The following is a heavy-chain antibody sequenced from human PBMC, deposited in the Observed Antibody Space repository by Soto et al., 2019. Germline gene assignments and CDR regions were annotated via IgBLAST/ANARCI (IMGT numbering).Heavy chain of an antibody. CDR2: IYSSGST. V-gene: IGHV4-59*01. Sequence: SETLSLTCTVSGGSISNYYGNWIRQSPGKGLEWIGYIYSSGSTHYNPSLQNRVTISIDTSKNQVSLKVNSVTAADTAVYYCARDHPHSYGVYYFDYWGQGTPVTVSS. D-gene: IGHD5-18*01. J-gene: IGHJ4*02. CDR3: ARDHPHSYGVYYFDY. CDR1: GGSISNYY.